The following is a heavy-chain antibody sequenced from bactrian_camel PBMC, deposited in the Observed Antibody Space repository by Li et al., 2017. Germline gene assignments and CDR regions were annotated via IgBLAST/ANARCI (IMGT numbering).Heavy chain of an antibody. V-gene: IGHV3S57*01. Sequence: VQPVESGGGSVQAGGSLSVSCTVSRRTYSTFCMGWFRQAPGKEREGIAVIDSRGGTAYADSATGRFTISQDNAKNTLYLQMNSLKPEDTAMYTCAAVRTRICWVGSWSPAETNYWGQGTQVTVS. CDR1: RRTYSTFC. CDR2: IDSRGGT. J-gene: IGHJ4*01. D-gene: IGHD1*01. CDR3: AAVRTRICWVGSWSPAETNY.